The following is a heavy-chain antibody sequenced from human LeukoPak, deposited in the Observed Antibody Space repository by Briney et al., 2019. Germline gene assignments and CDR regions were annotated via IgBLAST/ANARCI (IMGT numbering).Heavy chain of an antibody. CDR3: ARGDILTGYRTFDY. Sequence: SETLSLTCTVSGGSITRYYWSWIRQPAGKGLEWIGRIYTSGSTNYNPSLKSRVTMSVDTSKNQFSLKLNSVTAADTAVYYCARGDILTGYRTFDYWGQGTLVTVSS. J-gene: IGHJ4*02. CDR2: IYTSGST. V-gene: IGHV4-4*07. D-gene: IGHD3-9*01. CDR1: GGSITRYY.